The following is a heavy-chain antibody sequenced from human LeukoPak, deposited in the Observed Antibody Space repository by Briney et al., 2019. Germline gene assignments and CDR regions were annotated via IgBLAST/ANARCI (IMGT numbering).Heavy chain of an antibody. CDR2: INHSAST. D-gene: IGHD2-2*01. CDR1: GGSFSGYY. V-gene: IGHV4-34*01. J-gene: IGHJ5*02. CDR3: ARTAPYIVVVPAAIRRGWFDP. Sequence: SENLSLTCAVYGGSFSGYYWSWIRQPPGKGLEWIGEINHSASTNYNPSLKSRVTISVDTSKNQFSLKLSSVTAADTAVYYCARTAPYIVVVPAAIRRGWFDPWGQGTLVTVSS.